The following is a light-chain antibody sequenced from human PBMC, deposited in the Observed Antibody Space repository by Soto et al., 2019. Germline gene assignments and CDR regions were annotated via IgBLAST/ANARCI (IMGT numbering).Light chain of an antibody. CDR1: QSVSSSY. V-gene: IGKV3-20*01. Sequence: EIVLTQSPGTLSLSPGERATLSCRASQSVSSSYLAWYQQKPGQAPRFLIYGASSRATGIPDRFSGSGSGTHFTLTISRLEPEDFAVYYCQQYGSSPPITFGQGTRLEIK. CDR3: QQYGSSPPIT. CDR2: GAS. J-gene: IGKJ5*01.